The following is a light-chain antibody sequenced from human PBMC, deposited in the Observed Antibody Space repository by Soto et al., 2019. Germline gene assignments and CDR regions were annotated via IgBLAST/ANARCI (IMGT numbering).Light chain of an antibody. V-gene: IGKV3-20*01. CDR3: QQYGGSPIT. CDR1: QSVTTY. CDR2: GAY. Sequence: EIVFTQSPDTLSLSPGERATLSCRASQSVTTYLAWYQQKPGQAPRLLIFGAYTRASGIPDRFSGSGSATDFTLTISRLEPEDFALYYCQQYGGSPITFGQGTRLEIK. J-gene: IGKJ5*01.